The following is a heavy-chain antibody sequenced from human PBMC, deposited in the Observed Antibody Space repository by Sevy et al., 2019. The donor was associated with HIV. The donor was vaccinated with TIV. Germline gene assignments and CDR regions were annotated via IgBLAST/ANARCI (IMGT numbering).Heavy chain of an antibody. J-gene: IGHJ6*03. D-gene: IGHD3-10*01. V-gene: IGHV1-2*02. Sequence: ASVKVSCKASGYTFTGYYMHWVRQAPGQGLEWMGWINPNSGGTNYAQKFQGRVTMTRDTSISTAYMELSRLRSDDTAVYYCARVGGGEYYYGSGSPNRLYYYYYYYMDVWGKGTTVTVSS. CDR3: ARVGGGEYYYGSGSPNRLYYYYYYYMDV. CDR1: GYTFTGYY. CDR2: INPNSGGT.